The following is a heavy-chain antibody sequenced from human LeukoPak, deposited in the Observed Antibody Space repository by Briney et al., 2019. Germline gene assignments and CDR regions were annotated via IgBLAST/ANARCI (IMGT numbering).Heavy chain of an antibody. V-gene: IGHV1-18*01. CDR2: ISPNNGNT. CDR3: ARDRDSSGWHVADY. CDR1: GYTFNRYD. Sequence: ASVKVSCKASGYTFNRYDISWVRQAPGQGLEWMGLISPNNGNTNYAQKFQGRVTMTTDTPTSTAYMEMRSLRSDDTAVYYCARDRDSSGWHVADYWGQGTLVTVSS. D-gene: IGHD6-19*01. J-gene: IGHJ4*02.